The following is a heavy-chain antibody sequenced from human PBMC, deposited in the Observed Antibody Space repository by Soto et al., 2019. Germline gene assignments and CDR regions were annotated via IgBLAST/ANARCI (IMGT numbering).Heavy chain of an antibody. J-gene: IGHJ4*02. V-gene: IGHV1-69*13. CDR2: IIPIFGTA. CDR1: GGTFSSYA. CDR3: ARVFPSTTVVTGYFDY. D-gene: IGHD4-17*01. Sequence: SVKVSCKASGGTFSSYAISWVRQAPGQGLEWMGGIIPIFGTANYAQKFQGRVTITADESTSTAYMELSSLRSEDTAVYYCARVFPSTTVVTGYFDYWGQGTLVTVSS.